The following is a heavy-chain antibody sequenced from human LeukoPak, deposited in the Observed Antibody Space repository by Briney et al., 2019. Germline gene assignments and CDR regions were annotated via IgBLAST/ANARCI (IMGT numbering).Heavy chain of an antibody. CDR2: ISYDGSNK. Sequence: PGGSLRLSCAASGFTFSSYAMHWVRQAPGKGLEWVAVISYDGSNKYYADSVKGRFTISRDNSKNTLYLQMNSLRAEDTAVYYCASLDYYDSSGPFAFDIWGQGTMVTVSS. J-gene: IGHJ3*02. CDR1: GFTFSSYA. V-gene: IGHV3-30*04. CDR3: ASLDYYDSSGPFAFDI. D-gene: IGHD3-22*01.